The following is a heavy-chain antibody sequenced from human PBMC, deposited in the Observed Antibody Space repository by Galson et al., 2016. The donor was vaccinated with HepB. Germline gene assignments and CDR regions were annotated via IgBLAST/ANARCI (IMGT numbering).Heavy chain of an antibody. CDR1: GYTFTSFD. J-gene: IGHJ3*02. Sequence: SVKVSCKASGYTFTSFDINWVRQATGQGLERMGWMNPYSGDTGYAQKVQGRVTMTRNTSISTAYMELSSLRSEDTAVYFCARLRPGLFHAFDIWGQGTMVTVSS. V-gene: IGHV1-8*01. CDR2: MNPYSGDT. CDR3: ARLRPGLFHAFDI. D-gene: IGHD3-10*01.